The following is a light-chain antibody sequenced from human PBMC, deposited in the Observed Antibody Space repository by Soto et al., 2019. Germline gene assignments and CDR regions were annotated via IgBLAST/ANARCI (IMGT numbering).Light chain of an antibody. J-gene: IGKJ4*01. Sequence: AIQMAQSPSSLSASVGDRVTITCRASQGIGNELLIYAAATLQSGVPSRFSGSRSGTDFTLTISSLQPEDFATYYCLQDHNYPLTFGGGTKVEIK. CDR2: AAA. CDR3: LQDHNYPLT. CDR1: QGIGNE. V-gene: IGKV1-6*02.